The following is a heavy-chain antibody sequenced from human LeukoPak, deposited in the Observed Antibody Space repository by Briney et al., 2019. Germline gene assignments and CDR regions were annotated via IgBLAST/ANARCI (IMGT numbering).Heavy chain of an antibody. D-gene: IGHD3-16*02. CDR2: IYYSGST. J-gene: IGHJ3*02. Sequence: SETLSLTCTVAGGSISSYYWSWICQPPGKGLEWIGYIYYSGSTNYNPSLKSRVTISVDTSKNQFSLKLSSVTAADTAVYYCARHPLSNAFDIWRQGTMVTVSS. CDR3: ARHPLSNAFDI. CDR1: GGSISSYY. V-gene: IGHV4-59*08.